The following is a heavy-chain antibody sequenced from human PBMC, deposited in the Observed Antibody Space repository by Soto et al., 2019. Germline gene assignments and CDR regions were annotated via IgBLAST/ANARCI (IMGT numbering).Heavy chain of an antibody. Sequence: ASVKVSCKAAGYTFTSYYMHWVRQAPGQGLEWMGIINPSGGSARHAQKFQGRVTMTRDTSTSTVYMDVSSLRSEDTAVYYCARSRGPHSSSWPPDYWGQGTLVTFSS. CDR2: INPSGGSA. V-gene: IGHV1-46*01. CDR3: ARSRGPHSSSWPPDY. D-gene: IGHD6-13*01. CDR1: GYTFTSYY. J-gene: IGHJ4*02.